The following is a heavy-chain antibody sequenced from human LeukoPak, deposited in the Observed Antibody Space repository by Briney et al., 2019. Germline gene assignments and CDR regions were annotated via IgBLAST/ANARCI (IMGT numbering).Heavy chain of an antibody. CDR3: ARGRWYYYGSGSSNYFDY. D-gene: IGHD3-10*01. CDR1: GGSFSGYY. Sequence: SEALSLTCAVYGGSFSGYYWSWIRQPPGKGLEWIGEINHSGSTNYNPSLKSRVTISVDTSKNQFSLKLSSVTAADTAVYYCARGRWYYYGSGSSNYFDYWGQGTLVTVSS. CDR2: INHSGST. V-gene: IGHV4-34*01. J-gene: IGHJ4*02.